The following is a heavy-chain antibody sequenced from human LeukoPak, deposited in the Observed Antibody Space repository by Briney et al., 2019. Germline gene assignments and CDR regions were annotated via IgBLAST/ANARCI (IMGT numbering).Heavy chain of an antibody. CDR1: GFTFSTYW. Sequence: GGSLRLSCAASGFTFSTYWMHWVRQAPGKGLVWVSRINSDGRIITYADYVQGRFIISRDNAKNTVYLQMNSLRAEDTAVYFCVAGIGDYWGQGTLVTVSS. J-gene: IGHJ4*02. D-gene: IGHD3-16*01. CDR3: VAGIGDY. V-gene: IGHV3-74*03. CDR2: INSDGRII.